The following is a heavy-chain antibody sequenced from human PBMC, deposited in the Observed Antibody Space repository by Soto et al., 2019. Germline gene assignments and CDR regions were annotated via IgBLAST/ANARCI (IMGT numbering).Heavy chain of an antibody. CDR3: ASLMTTVTTVDY. CDR2: IWYDGSNK. Sequence: HPGGSLRLSCAASGFTFSSYGMHWVRQAPGKGLEWVAVIWYDGSNKYYADSVKGRFTISRDNSKNTLYLQMNSLRAEDTAVYYCASLMTTVTTVDYWGQGTLVTVSS. J-gene: IGHJ4*02. CDR1: GFTFSSYG. D-gene: IGHD4-4*01. V-gene: IGHV3-33*01.